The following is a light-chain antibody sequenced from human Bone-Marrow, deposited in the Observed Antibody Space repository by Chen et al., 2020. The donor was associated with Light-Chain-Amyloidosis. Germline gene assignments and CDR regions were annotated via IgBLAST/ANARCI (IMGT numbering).Light chain of an antibody. CDR2: DYS. CDR1: NIGTTS. J-gene: IGLJ3*02. CDR3: QVWDRSSDRPV. V-gene: IGLV3-21*02. Sequence: SYVMTQRSSVSVDPGQTSPLACGGNNIGTTSVHWYQQTPGQTPLLVVYDYSDRPSGIPDRLSGSNSGNTATLTISRVEAGDEADYYCQVWDRSSDRPVFGGGTKLTVL.